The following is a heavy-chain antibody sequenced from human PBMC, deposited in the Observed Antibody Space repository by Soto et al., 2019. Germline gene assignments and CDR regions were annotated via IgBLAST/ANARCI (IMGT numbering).Heavy chain of an antibody. CDR3: ARVGVEMATTPNFDY. Sequence: QVQLVQSGAEVKKPGSSVKVSCKASGGTFSSYAISWVRQAPGQGLEWMGGIIPIFGTANYAQKFQGRVTFXXDXAXITAYMELSSLRSEDTAVYYCARVGVEMATTPNFDYWGQGTLVTVSS. J-gene: IGHJ4*02. CDR2: IIPIFGTA. CDR1: GGTFSSYA. V-gene: IGHV1-69*12. D-gene: IGHD5-12*01.